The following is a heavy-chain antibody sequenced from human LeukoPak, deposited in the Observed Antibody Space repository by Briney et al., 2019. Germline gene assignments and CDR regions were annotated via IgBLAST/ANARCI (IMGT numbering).Heavy chain of an antibody. J-gene: IGHJ6*02. V-gene: IGHV3-33*01. CDR3: ARDPRFSGMDV. CDR1: GITFSTSG. Sequence: PGGSLRLSCAASGITFSTSGMHWVRQAPGKGLEWVAVIWYDGSNKYYADSVKGRFTISRGNSKNTLYLQMNSLRAEDTAVYYCARDPRFSGMDVWGQGTTVTVSS. CDR2: IWYDGSNK.